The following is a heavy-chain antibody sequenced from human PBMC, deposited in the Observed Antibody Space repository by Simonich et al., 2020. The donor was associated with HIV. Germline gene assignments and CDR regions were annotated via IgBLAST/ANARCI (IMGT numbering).Heavy chain of an antibody. CDR2: INTSGRTI. V-gene: IGHV3-48*04. Sequence: EVQLVESGGGLVQPGGSLRLSCAASGFTFSSYAMHWVRQAPGKGLEWFSFINTSGRTIYYADSVKGRFTISRDNAKNSLYLQMNSLRAEDTAVYYCAREQMTTGYYYYYMDVWGKGTTVTDSS. CDR1: GFTFSSYA. D-gene: IGHD1-1*01. J-gene: IGHJ6*03. CDR3: AREQMTTGYYYYYMDV.